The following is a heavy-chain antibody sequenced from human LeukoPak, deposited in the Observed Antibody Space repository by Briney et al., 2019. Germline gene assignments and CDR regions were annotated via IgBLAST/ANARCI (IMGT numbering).Heavy chain of an antibody. D-gene: IGHD1-26*01. Sequence: SETLSLTCAVSGGSISSGGYSWSWIRQPPGKGLEWIGYIYHSGSTYYNPSLKSRVTISVDRSKNQFPLKLSSVTAADTAVYYCARGWSVGATPFDYWGQGTLVTVSS. CDR2: IYHSGST. V-gene: IGHV4-30-2*01. CDR3: ARGWSVGATPFDY. J-gene: IGHJ4*02. CDR1: GGSISSGGYS.